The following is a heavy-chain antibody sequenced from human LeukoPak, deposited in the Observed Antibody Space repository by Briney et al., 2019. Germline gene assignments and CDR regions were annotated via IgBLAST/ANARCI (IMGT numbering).Heavy chain of an antibody. CDR1: GGSFSGYY. J-gene: IGHJ6*04. V-gene: IGHV4-34*01. CDR3: ARRRSGGKGMDV. D-gene: IGHD2-15*01. CDR2: INHSGST. Sequence: SETLSLTCAVYGGSFSGYYWRWLRQPPGKGREWRGEINHSGSTNYNTSLKSLLTISVDTSKNQFSLKLSSVTAADTAVFYCARRRSGGKGMDVWGKATTVTVSS.